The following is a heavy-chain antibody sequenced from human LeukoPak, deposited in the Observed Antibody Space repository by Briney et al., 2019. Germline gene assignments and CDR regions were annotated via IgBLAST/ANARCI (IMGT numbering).Heavy chain of an antibody. J-gene: IGHJ5*02. V-gene: IGHV1-69*05. CDR2: IIPIFGTA. CDR1: GGTFSSYA. Sequence: EASVKVSCKASGGTFSSYAISWVRQAPGQGLEWMGGIIPIFGTANYAQKFQGRVTITTDESTSTAYMELSSLRSEGTAVYYCAKIATYSSGWYDWFDPWGQGTLVTVSS. CDR3: AKIATYSSGWYDWFDP. D-gene: IGHD6-19*01.